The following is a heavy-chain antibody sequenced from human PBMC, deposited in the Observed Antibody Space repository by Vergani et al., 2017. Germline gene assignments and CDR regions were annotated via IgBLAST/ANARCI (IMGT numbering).Heavy chain of an antibody. V-gene: IGHV1-69*13. CDR2: IIPIFGTA. CDR3: ARAAYCGGDCYDY. J-gene: IGHJ4*02. CDR1: GYTFTTYG. Sequence: QVQLVQSGAEMKKPGASVKVSCKASGYTFTTYGINWVRQAPGQGLEWMGGIIPIFGTANYAQKFQGRVTITADESTSTAYMELSSLRSEDTAVYYCARAAYCGGDCYDYWGQGTLVTVSS. D-gene: IGHD2-21*01.